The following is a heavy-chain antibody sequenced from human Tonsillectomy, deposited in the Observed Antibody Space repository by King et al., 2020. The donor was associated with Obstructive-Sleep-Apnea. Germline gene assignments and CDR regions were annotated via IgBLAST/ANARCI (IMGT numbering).Heavy chain of an antibody. Sequence: VQLVESGGGVVQPGRSLRLSCAASGFAFDNYAIHCVRQAPGKGLEWVTVISYDGSNKYYADSVKGRFTVSRDNSNNTLYLQMNRLRAEDTVLYYCVRDGGPYGSRTSCYGDYGMDVWGQGNTVTVSS. CDR1: GFAFDNYA. J-gene: IGHJ6*02. CDR2: ISYDGSNK. CDR3: VRDGGPYGSRTSCYGDYGMDV. D-gene: IGHD2-2*01. V-gene: IGHV3-30-3*01.